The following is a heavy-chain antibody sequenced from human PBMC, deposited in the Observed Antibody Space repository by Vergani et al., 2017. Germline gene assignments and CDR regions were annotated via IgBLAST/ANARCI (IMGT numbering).Heavy chain of an antibody. CDR2: ISGYDGKT. J-gene: IGHJ6*03. CDR3: AGEGSIAAPSYLYYFYMDV. D-gene: IGHD6-6*01. Sequence: QVQLVQSGAEMKKPGASVNVSCKTSGYSFNSYGINWVRQAPGQGLEWLGWISGYDGKTKYVEKLQGRITVTIDTTTNSAYMELRGLRSDDTAVYYCAGEGSIAAPSYLYYFYMDVWGKGTSVTVSS. CDR1: GYSFNSYG. V-gene: IGHV1-18*01.